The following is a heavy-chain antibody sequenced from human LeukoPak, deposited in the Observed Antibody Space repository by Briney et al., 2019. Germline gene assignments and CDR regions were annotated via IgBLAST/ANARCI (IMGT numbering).Heavy chain of an antibody. Sequence: SETLSLTCTVSGGSISSYYWSWIRQPPGKGLEWIGYIYYSGSTNYNPSLKSRVTISVDTSKNQFSLKLSSVTAADTAVYYCARNGIAVAGTGYYGMDVWGQGTTVTVSS. J-gene: IGHJ6*02. CDR1: GGSISSYY. CDR3: ARNGIAVAGTGYYGMDV. CDR2: IYYSGST. V-gene: IGHV4-59*01. D-gene: IGHD6-19*01.